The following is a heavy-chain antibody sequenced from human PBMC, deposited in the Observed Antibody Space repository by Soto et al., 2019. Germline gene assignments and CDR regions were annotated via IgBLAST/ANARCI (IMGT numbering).Heavy chain of an antibody. J-gene: IGHJ3*01. CDR1: GGTLNKHA. CDR3: ARGGTSGWLKGAYDA. CDR2: IIPMFGIP. D-gene: IGHD6-13*01. Sequence: QVQLVQSGAEVKKPGSSVKVSCKASGGTLNKHAITWVRRAPGQGLEWLGGIIPMFGIPNYPQKFQGRVTLTADDSTNTSHMELHSLTSDDTAVYYCARGGTSGWLKGAYDAWGQGTMVTVSS. V-gene: IGHV1-69*01.